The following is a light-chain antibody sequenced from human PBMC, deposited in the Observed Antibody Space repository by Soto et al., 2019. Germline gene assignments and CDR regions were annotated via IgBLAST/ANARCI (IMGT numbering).Light chain of an antibody. CDR2: EVT. CDR1: SSDVGAYKY. J-gene: IGLJ3*02. CDR3: TSYLGNDIWV. Sequence: QSALTQPPSASGSPGQSVTISCTGTSSDVGAYKYVSWYQQYPGKAPKLMIYEVTKRPSGVPDRFSGSKSGNTASLTVSGLQAEDEADYYCTSYLGNDIWVIVGGTKVTVL. V-gene: IGLV2-8*01.